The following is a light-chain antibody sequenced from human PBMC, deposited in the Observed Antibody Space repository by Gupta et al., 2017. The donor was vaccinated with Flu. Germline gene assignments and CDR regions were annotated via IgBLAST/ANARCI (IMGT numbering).Light chain of an antibody. J-gene: IGLJ1*01. V-gene: IGLV1-44*01. Sequence: IICCCGGSSNGGSNDVNWYQHVPGTAPKLLIYANSQRPSGVPDRFSGSKSGSSASLAISGLQAEDEADYYCAAWDDSLNGHDVFGTGTKVTAL. CDR3: AAWDDSLNGHDV. CDR2: ANS. CDR1: SSNGGSND.